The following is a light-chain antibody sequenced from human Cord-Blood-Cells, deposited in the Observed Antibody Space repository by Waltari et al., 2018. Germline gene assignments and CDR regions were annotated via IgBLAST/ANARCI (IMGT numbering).Light chain of an antibody. V-gene: IGLV2-14*01. CDR2: EVS. J-gene: IGLJ2*01. CDR1: SSDVGGYNY. Sequence: QSALTQHASVSGSPGQSITISCTGTSSDVGGYNYVSWYQQHPGKAPKLMNYEVSNRPSGGSNRFSGSKAGNTASLTISGLQAEDEADYYCSSYTSSSTVVFVGGTKLTVL. CDR3: SSYTSSSTVV.